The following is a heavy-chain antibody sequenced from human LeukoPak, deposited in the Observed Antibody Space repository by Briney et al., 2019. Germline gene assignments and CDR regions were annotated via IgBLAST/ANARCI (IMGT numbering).Heavy chain of an antibody. J-gene: IGHJ5*02. CDR3: ARELYYDILTGYSNWFDP. CDR2: INPNSGGT. D-gene: IGHD3-9*01. CDR1: GYTFTGYY. Sequence: ASVKVSCKASGYTFTGYYMHWVRQAPGQGLEWMGWINPNSGGTNYAQKFQGRVTMTRDTSISTAYMELSRLRSDDTAVYYCARELYYDILTGYSNWFDPWGQGTLVTASS. V-gene: IGHV1-2*02.